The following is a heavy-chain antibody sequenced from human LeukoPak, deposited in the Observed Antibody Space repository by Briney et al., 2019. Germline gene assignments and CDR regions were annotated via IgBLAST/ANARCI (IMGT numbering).Heavy chain of an antibody. J-gene: IGHJ3*02. CDR1: GYSFTSYW. CDR2: IYPGDSDT. Sequence: GESLKISCQGSGYSFTSYWIGWVRQMPGKGLEWMGIIYPGDSDTRYSPSFQGQVTISADKSISTAYLQWSSLKASDTAMYYCARQSESAPDAFDIWGQGTMVTVSS. V-gene: IGHV5-51*01. CDR3: ARQSESAPDAFDI.